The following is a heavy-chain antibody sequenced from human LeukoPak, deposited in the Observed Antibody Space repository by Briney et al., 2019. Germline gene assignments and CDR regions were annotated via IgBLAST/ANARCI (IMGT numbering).Heavy chain of an antibody. CDR1: GFTFSSYA. D-gene: IGHD2-15*01. V-gene: IGHV3-23*01. J-gene: IGHJ4*02. Sequence: GGSPRLSCAASGFTFSSYAMTWVRQAPGKGLEWVSAISGSGGSTYYADSVKGRFTISRDNSKNTLFLQMHSLRAEDTAVYYCAKAGVVGCSGGTCYAPDYWGQGTLVTVSS. CDR2: ISGSGGST. CDR3: AKAGVVGCSGGTCYAPDY.